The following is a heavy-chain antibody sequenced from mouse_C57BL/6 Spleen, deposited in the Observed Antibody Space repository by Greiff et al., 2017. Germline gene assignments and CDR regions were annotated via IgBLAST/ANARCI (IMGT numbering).Heavy chain of an antibody. V-gene: IGHV14-3*01. D-gene: IGHD2-1*01. Sequence: EVQLQESVAELVRPGASVKLSCTASGFKIKNTYMHWVKQRPEQGLEWIGRIDPANGNTKYAPKFQGQATITADTSSNTAYLQLSSLTSEDTAIYYCARSLLSAMDYGGQGTSVTVSS. CDR1: GFKIKNTY. J-gene: IGHJ4*01. CDR2: IDPANGNT. CDR3: ARSLLSAMDY.